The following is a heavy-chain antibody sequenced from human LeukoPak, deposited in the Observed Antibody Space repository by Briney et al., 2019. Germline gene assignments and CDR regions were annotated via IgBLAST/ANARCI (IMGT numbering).Heavy chain of an antibody. V-gene: IGHV4-59*01. D-gene: IGHD1-26*01. CDR1: GGSISSYY. CDR3: ARSRREAKYYFDY. CDR2: IYYSGST. Sequence: SETLSLTCTVSGGSISSYYWSWIRQPPGKGLEWIGYIYYSGSTNYNPSLKSRVTISVDTSKNQFSLKLSSVTAADTAVYYCARSRREAKYYFDYWGQGTLVTVSS. J-gene: IGHJ4*02.